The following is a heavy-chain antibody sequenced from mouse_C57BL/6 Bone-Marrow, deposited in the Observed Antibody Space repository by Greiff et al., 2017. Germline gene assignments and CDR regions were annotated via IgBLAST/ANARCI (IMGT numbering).Heavy chain of an antibody. J-gene: IGHJ3*01. CDR3: TRSGELRLPFAY. D-gene: IGHD3-2*02. Sequence: VQLQQSGAELVRPGASVTLSCKASGYTFTDYEMHWVKQTPVHGLEWIGAIDPETGGTAYNQKFKGKAILTADKSSSTAYMELRRLTSEDSAVYYCTRSGELRLPFAYWGQGTLVTVSA. V-gene: IGHV1-15*01. CDR1: GYTFTDYE. CDR2: IDPETGGT.